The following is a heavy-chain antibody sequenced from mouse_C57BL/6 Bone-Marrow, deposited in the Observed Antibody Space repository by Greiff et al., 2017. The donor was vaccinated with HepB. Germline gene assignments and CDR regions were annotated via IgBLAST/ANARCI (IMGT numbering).Heavy chain of an antibody. D-gene: IGHD2-3*01. J-gene: IGHJ4*01. V-gene: IGHV1-39*01. Sequence: VQLKESGPELVKPGASVKISCKASGYSFTDYNMNWVKQSNGKSLEWIGVINPNYGTTSYNQKFKGKATLTVDQSSSTAYMQLNSLTSEDSAVYYCALYDGYYSYAMDYWGQGTSVTVSS. CDR3: ALYDGYYSYAMDY. CDR1: GYSFTDYN. CDR2: INPNYGTT.